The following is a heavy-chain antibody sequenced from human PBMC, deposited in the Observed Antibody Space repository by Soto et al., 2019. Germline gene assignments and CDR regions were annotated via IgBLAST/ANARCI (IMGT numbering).Heavy chain of an antibody. Sequence: SETLSLTCTVSGVPIRSYFWTWIRQPPGKGLEWIGFAYHSADANYNPSLRNRATVSTDPAKRQFSLRLSSVTAADTALYYCAGSKNRGVTVDYWGQGALVTVSS. CDR3: AGSKNRGVTVDY. J-gene: IGHJ4*02. V-gene: IGHV4-59*13. D-gene: IGHD3-10*01. CDR1: GVPIRSYF. CDR2: AYHSADA.